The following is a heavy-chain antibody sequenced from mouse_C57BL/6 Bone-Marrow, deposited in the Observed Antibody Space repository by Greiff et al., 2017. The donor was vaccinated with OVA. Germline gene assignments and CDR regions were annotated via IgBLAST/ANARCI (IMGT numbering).Heavy chain of an antibody. CDR3: ARGYYGSLYAMDY. D-gene: IGHD1-1*01. CDR1: GFTFSSYA. CDR2: ISDGGSYT. V-gene: IGHV5-4*03. J-gene: IGHJ4*01. Sequence: EVNVVESGGGLVKPGGSLKLSCAASGFTFSSYAMSWVRQTPEKRLEWVATISDGGSYTYYPDNVKGRFTISRDNAKNNLYLQMSHLKSEDTAMYYCARGYYGSLYAMDYWGQGTSVTVSS.